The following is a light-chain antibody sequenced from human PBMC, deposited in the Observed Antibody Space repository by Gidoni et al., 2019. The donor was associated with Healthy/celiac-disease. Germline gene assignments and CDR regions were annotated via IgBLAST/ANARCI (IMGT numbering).Light chain of an antibody. CDR3: QQSYSTTPWT. Sequence: DIQMTKSPSSLSASVGDRVTITCRASQRISRYLNWYQQKPGKAPKLLIYAASSLQSGVPSRFSGSGSGTDYTLTISSLQPEDFATYYCQQSYSTTPWTFXQXTKVEIK. J-gene: IGKJ1*01. CDR1: QRISRY. V-gene: IGKV1-39*01. CDR2: AAS.